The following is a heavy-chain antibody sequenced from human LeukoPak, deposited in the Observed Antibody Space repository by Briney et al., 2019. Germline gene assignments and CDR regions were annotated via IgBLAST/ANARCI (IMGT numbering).Heavy chain of an antibody. D-gene: IGHD6-19*01. Sequence: ASVKVSCKASGYTFTCYYMHWVRQAPGQGLEWMGWINPNSGGTNYAQKFQGRVTMTRDTSISTAYMELSRLRSDDTAVYYCARDLEGGYSSGWYFGYWGQGTPVTVSS. CDR1: GYTFTCYY. CDR3: ARDLEGGYSSGWYFGY. CDR2: INPNSGGT. J-gene: IGHJ4*02. V-gene: IGHV1-2*02.